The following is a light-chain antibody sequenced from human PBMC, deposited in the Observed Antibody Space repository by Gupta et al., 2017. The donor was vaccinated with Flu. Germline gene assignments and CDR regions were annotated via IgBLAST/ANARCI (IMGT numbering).Light chain of an antibody. J-gene: IGKJ1*01. Sequence: WYQQKPGKAPKLLIYKASTVESGFPSRFRGSGSGAEFTLTIDRRQSDDFAYYYCQQYDNSSRTFGQGPKVDVK. CDR2: KAS. CDR3: QQYDNSSRT. V-gene: IGKV1-5*03.